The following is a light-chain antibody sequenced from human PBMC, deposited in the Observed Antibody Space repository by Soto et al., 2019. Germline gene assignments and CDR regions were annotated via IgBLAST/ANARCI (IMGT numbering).Light chain of an antibody. CDR2: AAS. J-gene: IGKJ1*01. CDR3: QKYNSALWT. CDR1: QGISNY. V-gene: IGKV1-27*01. Sequence: DIQMTQSPSSLSASVGDRVTITCRASQGISNYLAWYQQKPGKVPKLLIYAASTLQSGVPSRFSGSGSGTDFTLTISSLQPVDVETYYCQKYNSALWTFGQGTKVEIK.